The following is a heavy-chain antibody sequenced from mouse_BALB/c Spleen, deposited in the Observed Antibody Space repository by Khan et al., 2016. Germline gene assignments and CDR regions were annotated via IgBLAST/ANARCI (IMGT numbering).Heavy chain of an antibody. Sequence: EVQLQESGPSLVKSSQTLSLTCSVIRDSITSGYWNWIRNFPGNKLDYMGYISYSGSTYYNPSLKSRISITRDTSKNPYYLQLNSVTTEDTAIYYSAGYAVYYFDYWGQRSTLTVSS. D-gene: IGHD3-3*01. CDR2: ISYSGST. CDR3: AGYAVYYFDY. J-gene: IGHJ2*01. V-gene: IGHV3-8*02. CDR1: RDSITSGY.